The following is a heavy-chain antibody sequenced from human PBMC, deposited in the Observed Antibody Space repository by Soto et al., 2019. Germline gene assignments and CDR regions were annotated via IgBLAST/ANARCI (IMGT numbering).Heavy chain of an antibody. CDR1: GYTFTSYD. CDR3: ARGVAAAASARYYGMDV. V-gene: IGHV1-8*01. D-gene: IGHD6-13*01. Sequence: ASVKVSYKASGYTFTSYDINWVRQATGQGREWMGWMKPNSGNTGYAQKFQGRVTMTRNTSISTAYMELSSLRSEDTAVYYCARGVAAAASARYYGMDVWGQGTTVTVSS. J-gene: IGHJ6*02. CDR2: MKPNSGNT.